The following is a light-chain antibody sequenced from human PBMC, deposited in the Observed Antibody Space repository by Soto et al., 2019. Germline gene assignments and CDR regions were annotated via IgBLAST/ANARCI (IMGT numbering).Light chain of an antibody. J-gene: IGKJ2*01. CDR1: QSVRSN. CDR3: QQYHISPPDT. Sequence: EIVMTQSPATLSVSPGERATLSCRASQSVRSNLAWYQQKPGQAPRRLIYGASTRATGIPARFSGSGSGTDFTLTISSLQSEAFAVYYGQQYHISPPDTLGQGTKLEIK. CDR2: GAS. V-gene: IGKV3-15*01.